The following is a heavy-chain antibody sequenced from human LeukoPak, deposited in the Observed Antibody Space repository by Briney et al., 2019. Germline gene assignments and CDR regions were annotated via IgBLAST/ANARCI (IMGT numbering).Heavy chain of an antibody. V-gene: IGHV1-18*01. Sequence: ASVKVSCKASGYTFTSYGISWVRQAPGQGLEWMGWISAYNGNTNYAQKLQGRVTMTRDTSTSTVYMELSSLRSEDTAVYYCGRGDSGSGSYWGQGTLVTVSS. D-gene: IGHD3-10*01. J-gene: IGHJ4*02. CDR3: GRGDSGSGSY. CDR1: GYTFTSYG. CDR2: ISAYNGNT.